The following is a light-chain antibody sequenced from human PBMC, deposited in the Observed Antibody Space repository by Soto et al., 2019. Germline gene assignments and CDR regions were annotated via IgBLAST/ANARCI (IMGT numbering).Light chain of an antibody. CDR3: SAWDGSLNGLV. CDR2: NNV. V-gene: IGLV1-44*01. CDR1: SSNIGSNI. Sequence: QSVLTQPPSASGTPGQRVTISCSGSSSNIGSNILNWYRQVPGTAPKLLIYNNVHRPSGVPDRFSGSKSGASGSLAISGLQHEDEADYYSSAWDGSLNGLVFGGGTKLTVL. J-gene: IGLJ3*02.